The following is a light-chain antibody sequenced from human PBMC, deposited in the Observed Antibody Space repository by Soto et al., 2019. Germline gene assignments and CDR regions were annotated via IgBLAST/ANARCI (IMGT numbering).Light chain of an antibody. J-gene: IGKJ1*01. CDR2: DAS. CDR3: LLDFSYFWA. CDR1: QDINKN. Sequence: DIQMTQSPSSLSASVGDRVTITCQASQDINKNLIWYQQKPGKAPKLLIYDASDLETGVPSRFSGSGSGTDFTLTISSLQPEDFATYYCLLDFSYFWAFGQGTKVDI. V-gene: IGKV1-33*01.